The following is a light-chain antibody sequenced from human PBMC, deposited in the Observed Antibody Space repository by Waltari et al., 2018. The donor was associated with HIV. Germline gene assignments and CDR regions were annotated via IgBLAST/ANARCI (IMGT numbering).Light chain of an antibody. CDR1: QSVSSD. J-gene: IGKJ1*01. CDR2: GAS. Sequence: IVMTQSPATLSVSPGERATLSCRASQSVSSDLAWYQQKPGQAPRLVIYGASTRATGIPARFSGSGSGTEFTLTISSLQSEDFAVYYCQHYNNWPQTFGQGTKVEIK. V-gene: IGKV3-15*01. CDR3: QHYNNWPQT.